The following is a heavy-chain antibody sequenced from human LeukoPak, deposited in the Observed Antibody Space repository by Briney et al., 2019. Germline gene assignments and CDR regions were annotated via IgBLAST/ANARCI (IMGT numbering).Heavy chain of an antibody. CDR2: IKEDGSGK. CDR3: ARHIPRGNNYFDC. D-gene: IGHD1/OR15-1a*01. V-gene: IGHV3-7*01. J-gene: IGHJ4*02. CDR1: GFTFSDYW. Sequence: GSLRLSCAASGFTFSDYWMTWVRQAPGKGLEWVANIKEDGSGKYYVDSVKGRFTISRDNAKKTLSLQMNSLRAEDTTVYYCARHIPRGNNYFDCWGQGNLVTVSS.